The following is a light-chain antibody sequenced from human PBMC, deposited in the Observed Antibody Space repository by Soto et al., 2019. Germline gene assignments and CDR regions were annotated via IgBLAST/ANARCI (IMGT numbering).Light chain of an antibody. CDR3: QQYNSYSPAT. V-gene: IGKV1-5*03. J-gene: IGKJ4*01. CDR2: KAS. CDR1: QSISSW. Sequence: DIQMTQSPSTLSASVGDRVTITCRASQSISSWLAWYQQKPGKAPKRLIYKASSLESGVPSRFSGSGSGTEFTLTISSRQPDDFATYYCQQYNSYSPATFGGGTKVEIK.